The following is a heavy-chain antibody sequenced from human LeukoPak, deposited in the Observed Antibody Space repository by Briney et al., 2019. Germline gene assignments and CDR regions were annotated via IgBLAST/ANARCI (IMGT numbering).Heavy chain of an antibody. CDR1: GFTFSSHG. Sequence: GGSLRLSCAASGFTFSSHGMNWVRQAPGKGLEWVSGISPSGGITYYTDSVKGRFTISRDNSKNTVYLQMNSLRAEDTAVYYCARDLSGVTGYTYGRGIDYWGQGTLVTVSS. CDR3: ARDLSGVTGYTYGRGIDY. D-gene: IGHD5-18*01. CDR2: ISPSGGIT. J-gene: IGHJ4*02. V-gene: IGHV3-23*01.